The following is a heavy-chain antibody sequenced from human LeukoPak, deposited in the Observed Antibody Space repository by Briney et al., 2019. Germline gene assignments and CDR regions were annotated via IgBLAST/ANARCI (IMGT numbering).Heavy chain of an antibody. V-gene: IGHV3-33*06. CDR2: IWNDGSDK. CDR1: KFTFSHYA. Sequence: PGGSLRLSCAASKFTFSHYAMHWVRQAPGKGLEWVAVIWNDGSDKYYADSVKGRFTVSRDNSRNTLHLQMDSLRAEDTGVYYCAKDAQRGFDYSNSLQHWGPGTLVTVSS. CDR3: AKDAQRGFDYSNSLQH. J-gene: IGHJ1*01. D-gene: IGHD4-11*01.